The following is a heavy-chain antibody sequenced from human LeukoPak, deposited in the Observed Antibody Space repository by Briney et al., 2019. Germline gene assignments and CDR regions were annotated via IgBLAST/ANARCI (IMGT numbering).Heavy chain of an antibody. Sequence: PSETLSLTCTVSGGSISNFYYYWSWIRQPAGKGLEWIVRIYTSGSTTYNPSLKSRVPMSVDTSKNQFSLKLSSVTAADTAVYYCARDRRYYYDSTWAFDIWGQGTMVTVSS. CDR2: IYTSGST. D-gene: IGHD3-22*01. CDR3: ARDRRYYYDSTWAFDI. J-gene: IGHJ3*02. V-gene: IGHV4-4*07. CDR1: GGSISNFYYY.